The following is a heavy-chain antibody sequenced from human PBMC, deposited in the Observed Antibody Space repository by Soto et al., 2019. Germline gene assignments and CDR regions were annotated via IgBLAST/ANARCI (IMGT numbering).Heavy chain of an antibody. CDR2: ISSSSSVI. D-gene: IGHD7-27*01. CDR3: ARDLSWGSNWYYFMDV. CDR1: GFILSDCA. J-gene: IGHJ6*03. Sequence: VQLVESGGGLVQPGGSLRLSCATSGFILSDCAMNWVRQATGKGLEWVSYISSSSSVIDYADSVQGRFTVSRDNATTSLYLQMNSLRAEDTAVYYCARDLSWGSNWYYFMDVWGKGTTVTVSS. V-gene: IGHV3-48*01.